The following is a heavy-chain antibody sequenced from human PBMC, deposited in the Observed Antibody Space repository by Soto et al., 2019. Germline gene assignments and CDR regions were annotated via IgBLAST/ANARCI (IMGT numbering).Heavy chain of an antibody. CDR2: IYHSGST. CDR1: GGAISSGGYS. Sequence: AVSGGAISSGGYSWSWIRQPPGKGLEWIGYIYHSGSTYYNPSLKSRVTISVDRSKNQFSLKLSSVTAADTAVYYCAKHYDYVWGSPPPYFDYWGQGTLVTV. D-gene: IGHD3-16*01. V-gene: IGHV4-30-2*01. CDR3: AKHYDYVWGSPPPYFDY. J-gene: IGHJ4*02.